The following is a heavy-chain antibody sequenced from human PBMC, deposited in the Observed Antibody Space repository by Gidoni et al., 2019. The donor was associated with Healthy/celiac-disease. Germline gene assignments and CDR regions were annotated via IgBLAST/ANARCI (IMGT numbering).Heavy chain of an antibody. J-gene: IGHJ4*02. CDR2: INPSGGST. D-gene: IGHD4-17*01. CDR3: ARDQGPGDAVTGLYYFDY. V-gene: IGHV1-46*01. CDR1: GYTFTSYY. Sequence: QVQLVQSGAEVKKPGASVKASCNASGYTFTSYYMHWVRQAPGQGLEWMGIINPSGGSTSYAQKFQGRVTMTRDTSTSTVYMELSSLRSEDTAVYYCARDQGPGDAVTGLYYFDYWGQGTLVTVSS.